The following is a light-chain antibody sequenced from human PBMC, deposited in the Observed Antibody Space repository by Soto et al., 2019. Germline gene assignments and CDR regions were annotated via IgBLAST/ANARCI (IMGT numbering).Light chain of an antibody. V-gene: IGKV1-5*01. CDR1: QSISGR. Sequence: DLQMTQSPSTLSASVGDRVTITCRASQSISGRLAWYQQKPGKAPKLLIYAASSLESGVPSRFSGSGSGTEFILTISSLQPDDFATYYCQQYNSERTFGQGTKVDIK. CDR2: AAS. CDR3: QQYNSERT. J-gene: IGKJ1*01.